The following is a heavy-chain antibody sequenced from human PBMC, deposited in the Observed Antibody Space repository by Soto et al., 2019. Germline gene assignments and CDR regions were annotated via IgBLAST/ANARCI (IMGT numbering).Heavy chain of an antibody. D-gene: IGHD1-26*01. CDR3: AITLVGNYCGMDV. V-gene: IGHV4-39*01. CDR2: FYYSGST. CDR1: GGSISSSTYY. J-gene: IGHJ6*01. Sequence: QLQVQESGPGLVKPSETLSLTCTVSGGSISSSTYYWGWIRQPPGKGLEWIGSFYYSGSTDYNPSLKIRVTISVDTSKNQVSLNLSSVTAADTGVYYCAITLVGNYCGMDVWGHGTSVTVAS.